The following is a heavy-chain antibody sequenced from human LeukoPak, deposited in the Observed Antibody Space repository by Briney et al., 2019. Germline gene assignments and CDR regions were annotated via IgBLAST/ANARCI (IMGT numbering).Heavy chain of an antibody. J-gene: IGHJ4*02. D-gene: IGHD3-16*02. CDR2: ISYDGSNK. CDR3: ARAMITFGGVIVPCDY. CDR1: GFTFSSYA. V-gene: IGHV3-30-3*01. Sequence: GGSLRLSCAASGFTFSSYAMHWVGKAPGKGLEWVAVISYDGSNKYYADSVKGRFTISRDNSKIPMYLQMNSLRAEDTAVYCCARAMITFGGVIVPCDYWGQGTLVTVSS.